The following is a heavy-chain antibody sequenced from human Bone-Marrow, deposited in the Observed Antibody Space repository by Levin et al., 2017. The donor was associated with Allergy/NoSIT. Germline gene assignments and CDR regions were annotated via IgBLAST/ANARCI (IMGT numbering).Heavy chain of an antibody. CDR3: TRDLPITMVRGVIIRNYYYMDV. V-gene: IGHV3-49*03. CDR1: GFTFGDYA. J-gene: IGHJ6*03. D-gene: IGHD3-10*01. Sequence: SLKISCTASGFTFGDYAMSWFRQAPGKGLEWVGFIRSKAYGGTTEYAASVKGRFTISRDDSKSIAYLQMNSLKTEDTAVYYCTRDLPITMVRGVIIRNYYYMDVWGKGTTVTVSS. CDR2: IRSKAYGGTT.